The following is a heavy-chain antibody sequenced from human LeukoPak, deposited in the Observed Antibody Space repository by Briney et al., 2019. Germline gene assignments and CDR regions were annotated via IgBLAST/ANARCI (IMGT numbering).Heavy chain of an antibody. V-gene: IGHV4-34*01. CDR2: INHSGST. CDR3: ARGANYDFWSGYDKRYFDY. Sequence: SETPSLTCAVYGGSFSGYYWSWIRQPPGRGLEWIGEINHSGSTNYNPSLKSRVTISVDTSKNQFSLKLSSVTAADTAVYYCARGANYDFWSGYDKRYFDYWGQGTLVTVSS. CDR1: GGSFSGYY. D-gene: IGHD3-3*01. J-gene: IGHJ4*02.